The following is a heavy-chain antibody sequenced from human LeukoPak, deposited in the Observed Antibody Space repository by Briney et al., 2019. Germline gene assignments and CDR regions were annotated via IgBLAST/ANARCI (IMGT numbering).Heavy chain of an antibody. V-gene: IGHV3-13*01. Sequence: GGSLRLSCAASGFTFSNYDMPWVRQATGKGLEWVSAIGTAGDTYYSGSVKGRFTISRENAKNSLYLQMNSLKAGDTAVYYCARGGWFGELLRPFDYWGQGSLVIVSS. D-gene: IGHD3-10*01. CDR3: ARGGWFGELLRPFDY. J-gene: IGHJ4*02. CDR2: IGTAGDT. CDR1: GFTFSNYD.